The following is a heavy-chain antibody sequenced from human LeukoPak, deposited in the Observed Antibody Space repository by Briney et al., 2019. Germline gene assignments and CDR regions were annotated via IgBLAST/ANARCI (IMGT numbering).Heavy chain of an antibody. CDR3: AREGEGSGVVIDH. CDR2: IYTSGST. D-gene: IGHD3-3*01. J-gene: IGHJ4*02. V-gene: IGHV4-4*07. Sequence: SETLSLTCSVSGGSISNYYWSWIRQPAGKGLEWIGRIYTSGSTNYNPSLKSRVSMSVDTSKNQFSLKLSSVTAADTAVYYCAREGEGSGVVIDHWGRGTLVTVSS. CDR1: GGSISNYY.